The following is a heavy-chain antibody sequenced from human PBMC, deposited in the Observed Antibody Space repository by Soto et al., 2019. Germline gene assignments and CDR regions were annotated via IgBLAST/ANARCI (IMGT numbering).Heavy chain of an antibody. Sequence: ASVKVSCKASGYTFTSYYMHWVRQARGQGLEWMGIINPSGGSTSYAQKFQGRVTMTRDTSTSTVYMELSSLRSEDTAVYYCARGPYYDFWSGYPAPNFDYWGQGTLVTVSS. V-gene: IGHV1-46*03. J-gene: IGHJ4*02. CDR2: INPSGGST. CDR1: GYTFTSYY. D-gene: IGHD3-3*01. CDR3: ARGPYYDFWSGYPAPNFDY.